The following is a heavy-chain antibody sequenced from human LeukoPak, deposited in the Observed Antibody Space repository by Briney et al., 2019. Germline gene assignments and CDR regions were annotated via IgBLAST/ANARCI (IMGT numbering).Heavy chain of an antibody. V-gene: IGHV3-33*01. Sequence: GGSVRLSCGASAFTFSTYAMHWVRQPPGKGLEWVAVIWFDGGVEYYADSVKGRFTISRDNSKNTLYLHMNSLRADDTAVYYCARDRGGNWVDALEIWGQGTMVTVSS. CDR1: AFTFSTYA. D-gene: IGHD1-1*01. CDR3: ARDRGGNWVDALEI. CDR2: IWFDGGVE. J-gene: IGHJ3*02.